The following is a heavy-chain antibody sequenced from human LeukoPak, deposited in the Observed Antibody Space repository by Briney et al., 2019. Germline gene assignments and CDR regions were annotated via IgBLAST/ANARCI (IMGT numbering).Heavy chain of an antibody. CDR3: ARAPDSSGAFDI. Sequence: ASVKVSCKASGGTFSSYAISWVRQAPGQGLEWMGGIIPIFGTANYAQKFQGRVTITADESTSTAYMELSSLRSEDTAVYYCARAPDSSGAFDIWGQGTMVTVSS. V-gene: IGHV1-69*13. CDR1: GGTFSSYA. CDR2: IIPIFGTA. D-gene: IGHD3-22*01. J-gene: IGHJ3*02.